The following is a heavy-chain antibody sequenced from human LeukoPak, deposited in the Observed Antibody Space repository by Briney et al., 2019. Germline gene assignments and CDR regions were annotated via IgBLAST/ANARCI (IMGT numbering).Heavy chain of an antibody. CDR1: GFTFSSYA. Sequence: GGSLRLSCAASGFTFSSYAMSWVRQAPGKGLEWVSAISGSGSRTFYADSVKGRFTISRDNAKNSLYLQMNSLRAEDTAVYYCARDGDYGGNYFDYWGQGTLVTVSS. V-gene: IGHV3-23*01. CDR2: ISGSGSRT. D-gene: IGHD4-23*01. CDR3: ARDGDYGGNYFDY. J-gene: IGHJ4*02.